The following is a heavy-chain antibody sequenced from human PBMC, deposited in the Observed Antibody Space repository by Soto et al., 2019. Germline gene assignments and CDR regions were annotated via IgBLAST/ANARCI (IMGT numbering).Heavy chain of an antibody. CDR3: AAGGGLPRYY. CDR1: GGSINSGGYS. V-gene: IGHV4-30-2*01. Sequence: TLSLTCAVSGGSINSGGYSWSWIRQPPGKGLEWIGYIYHSGSTYYNPSLKSRVTISVDRSKNQFSLKLSSVTAADTAVYYCAAGGGLPRYYWGQGTLVTVSS. CDR2: IYHSGST. J-gene: IGHJ4*02. D-gene: IGHD5-12*01.